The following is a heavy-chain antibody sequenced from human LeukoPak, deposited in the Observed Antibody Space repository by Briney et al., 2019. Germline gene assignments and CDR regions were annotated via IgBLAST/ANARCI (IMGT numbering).Heavy chain of an antibody. CDR1: GGSISSYY. Sequence: PSETLSLTCSVSGGSISSYYWSWIRQPAGKGLEWIGRIYTSGSTNYNPSLKSRVTMSVDTSKNQFSLKLSSVTAADTAVYYYARLPYCSSTSCPDAFDIWGQGTMVTVSS. CDR3: ARLPYCSSTSCPDAFDI. V-gene: IGHV4-4*07. CDR2: IYTSGST. J-gene: IGHJ3*02. D-gene: IGHD2-2*01.